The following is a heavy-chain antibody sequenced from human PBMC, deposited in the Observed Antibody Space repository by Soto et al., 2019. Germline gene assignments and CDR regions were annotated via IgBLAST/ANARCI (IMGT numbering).Heavy chain of an antibody. D-gene: IGHD2-15*01. CDR2: VNPSGGST. CDR1: GYIFTAYS. J-gene: IGHJ1*01. Sequence: ASRKGSCNASGYIFTAYSMHWVRQAPGQGLEWMGVVNPSGGSTNYAQKFQGRITMTRDTSTSTVYMDLSSLTSEDTAVYYCAREENCSDGICYSEYFQGWGQLTLVTVSP. CDR3: AREENCSDGICYSEYFQG. V-gene: IGHV1-46*01.